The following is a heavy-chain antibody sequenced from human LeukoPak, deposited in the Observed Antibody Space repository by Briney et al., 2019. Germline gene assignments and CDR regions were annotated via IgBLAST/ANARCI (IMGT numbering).Heavy chain of an antibody. D-gene: IGHD2-8*01. J-gene: IGHJ4*02. CDR2: IYYTGSS. CDR3: ARRVGYCTNGVCYRRQGNKNKHTWDY. CDR1: GGSIRSSDDY. Sequence: PSETLSLTCSVSGGSIRSSDDYWGFVRQTPGKGLEWMGSIYYTGSSHYNPSLKSRATISVDTSKNQFSLKLTSVTAADTAVYYCARRVGYCTNGVCYRRQGNKNKHTWDYWGQGTLVTVSS. V-gene: IGHV4-39*07.